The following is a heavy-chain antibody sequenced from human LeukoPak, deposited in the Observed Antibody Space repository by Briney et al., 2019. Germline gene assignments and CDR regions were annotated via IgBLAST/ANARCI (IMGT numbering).Heavy chain of an antibody. D-gene: IGHD5-18*01. Sequence: RGSPRLSCAASGFTFYSYWMSWVRHAPGKGLEWVANINQDGSEKYYVDSLKGRFTISRDNAKNSLYLQMNSLRAEDTAVFYCAREGAAMVPFDYWGQGTLVAVSS. J-gene: IGHJ4*02. V-gene: IGHV3-7*01. CDR2: INQDGSEK. CDR1: GFTFYSYW. CDR3: AREGAAMVPFDY.